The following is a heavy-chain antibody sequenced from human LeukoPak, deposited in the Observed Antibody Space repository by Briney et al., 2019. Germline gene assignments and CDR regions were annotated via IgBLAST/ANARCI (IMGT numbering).Heavy chain of an antibody. CDR3: ARDHMTTVAVYYYYGMDV. Sequence: PGGSLRLSCVSSGFSFSNYAMSWVRQAPGKGLEWVSSVSGSGGSTHYVDSVKGRFTISRDNSKNTLYLQMNSLRAEDTAVYYCARDHMTTVAVYYYYGMDVWGQGTTVTVSS. J-gene: IGHJ6*02. D-gene: IGHD4-11*01. CDR1: GFSFSNYA. V-gene: IGHV3-23*01. CDR2: VSGSGGST.